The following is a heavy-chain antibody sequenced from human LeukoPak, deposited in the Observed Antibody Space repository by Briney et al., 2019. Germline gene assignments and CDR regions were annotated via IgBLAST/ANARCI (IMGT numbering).Heavy chain of an antibody. CDR3: AKDHRTGSLWYFDY. Sequence: PGGSLRLSCAASGFTFTSYAMSWVRQAPGKGLEWVSAISGGGGSTYYADSVKGRFTISRDNSKNTLYLQMNSLRAEDTAVYYCAKDHRTGSLWYFDYWGQGTLVTVSS. CDR2: ISGGGGST. V-gene: IGHV3-23*01. CDR1: GFTFTSYA. D-gene: IGHD1-26*01. J-gene: IGHJ4*02.